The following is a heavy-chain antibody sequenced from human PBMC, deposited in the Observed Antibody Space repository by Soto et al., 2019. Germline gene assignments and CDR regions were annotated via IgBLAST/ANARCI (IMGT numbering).Heavy chain of an antibody. Sequence: GESLKISCKGSGYNFESYWIGWVRQMPGKGLEWMGIIYPGDSDTRYSPSFQGQVTFSADTSTKTAYLQWNSLRASDTAIYYCAREDFRNPKNHYFEYWGQGTLVTVSS. CDR1: GYNFESYW. V-gene: IGHV5-51*01. D-gene: IGHD3-3*01. CDR3: AREDFRNPKNHYFEY. J-gene: IGHJ4*02. CDR2: IYPGDSDT.